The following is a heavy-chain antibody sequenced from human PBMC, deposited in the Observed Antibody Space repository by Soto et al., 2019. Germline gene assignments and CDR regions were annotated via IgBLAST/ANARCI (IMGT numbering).Heavy chain of an antibody. CDR2: IRGDFVTT. V-gene: IGHV3-23*01. Sequence: EVQLLESGGGLVQPGGSLRLSCATSGFTFSDHAMHWVRQAPGEGLEWVSGIRGDFVTTPYADSVKGRFTISRDNSQSTLYLQMTSLRAEDTAIYYCVKEGKMGVEGFDFWGQGTLVTVSS. J-gene: IGHJ4*02. D-gene: IGHD1-26*01. CDR1: GFTFSDHA. CDR3: VKEGKMGVEGFDF.